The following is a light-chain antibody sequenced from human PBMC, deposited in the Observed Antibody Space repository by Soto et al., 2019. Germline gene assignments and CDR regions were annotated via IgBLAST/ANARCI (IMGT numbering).Light chain of an antibody. Sequence: QSVLTQSPSASGTPGQRVTISCSGSFSNIGSNTVNWYEQLPGTAPKLLIYSTNQRPSGGPDRISGTKSGTSASLAIRGLQSDDEADYYCAAWDDSLNGVVFGGGTKLTVL. J-gene: IGLJ3*02. V-gene: IGLV1-44*01. CDR2: STN. CDR3: AAWDDSLNGVV. CDR1: FSNIGSNT.